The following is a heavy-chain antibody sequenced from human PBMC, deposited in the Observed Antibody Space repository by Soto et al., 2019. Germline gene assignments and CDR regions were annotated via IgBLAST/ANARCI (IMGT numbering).Heavy chain of an antibody. Sequence: GASVKVSCKASGYTFTSYYMHWVRQAPGQGLEWMGIINPSGGSTSYAQKFQGRVTMTRDTSTSTVYMELSSLRSEDTAVYYCARASGYCSSTSCPMTKIDYWGQGTLVTVSS. D-gene: IGHD2-2*01. J-gene: IGHJ4*02. CDR1: GYTFTSYY. V-gene: IGHV1-46*03. CDR3: ARASGYCSSTSCPMTKIDY. CDR2: INPSGGST.